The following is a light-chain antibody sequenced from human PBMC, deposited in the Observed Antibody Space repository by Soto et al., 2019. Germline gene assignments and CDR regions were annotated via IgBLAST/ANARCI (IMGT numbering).Light chain of an antibody. V-gene: IGKV3-15*01. J-gene: IGKJ1*01. CDR3: HQYNQLNRCT. CDR1: QGVRDN. Sequence: DIVVKQYPSTLYRTTPKRSPLYCMSSQGVRDNLAWYQQRPGQAPRLLIYGASTRAAGIQARFSGSGSETEFTLTIRSLQSEDFAVYYFHQYNQLNRCTFGQGTMVEIK. CDR2: GAS.